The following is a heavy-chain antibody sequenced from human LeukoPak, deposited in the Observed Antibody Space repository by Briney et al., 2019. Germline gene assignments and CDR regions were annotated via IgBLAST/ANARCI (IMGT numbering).Heavy chain of an antibody. CDR2: IYYSGST. CDR1: GGSITSYY. D-gene: IGHD3-10*01. Sequence: PSDTLSLTCSVSGGSITSYYWSWIRQPPANGLEWIGYIYYSGSTNYNPSLESRVTIAVDTSKNQSSLKLSSVTAADTAVYFCARDQNDLLLGLDYWGQGTLVSVSS. J-gene: IGHJ4*02. V-gene: IGHV4-59*01. CDR3: ARDQNDLLLGLDY.